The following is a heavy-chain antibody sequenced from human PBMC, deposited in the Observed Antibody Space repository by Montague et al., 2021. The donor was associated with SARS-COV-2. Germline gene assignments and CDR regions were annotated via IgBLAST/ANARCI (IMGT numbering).Heavy chain of an antibody. J-gene: IGHJ6*02. V-gene: IGHV4-38-2*02. CDR3: WEGVGAPHYYYGMDV. CDR2: IYHSGST. CDR1: GYSISSGYY. Sequence: SETLSLTCTVPGYSISSGYYWGWIRQPPGKGLEWIGSIYHSGSTYYNPSLKSRATITVDTSKNQFSLKLSSVTAADTAEYYSWEGVGAPHYYYGMDVWGQGTTVTVSS. D-gene: IGHD1-26*01.